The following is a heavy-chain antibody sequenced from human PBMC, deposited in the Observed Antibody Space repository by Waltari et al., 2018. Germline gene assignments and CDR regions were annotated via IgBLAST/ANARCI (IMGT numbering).Heavy chain of an antibody. Sequence: EVQLVESGGGLVKPGESLRLPCTPPGFTFSDSWMSWGRQAPGKGLDWLANISPYVSEKYYVDSVRGRFTISRDNAKNSLYLQMNSLRTEDTAVYFCARDKSGSMDVWGQGTTVTVSS. CDR3: ARDKSGSMDV. CDR1: GFTFSDSW. V-gene: IGHV3-7*03. J-gene: IGHJ6*02. CDR2: ISPYVSEK. D-gene: IGHD3-10*01.